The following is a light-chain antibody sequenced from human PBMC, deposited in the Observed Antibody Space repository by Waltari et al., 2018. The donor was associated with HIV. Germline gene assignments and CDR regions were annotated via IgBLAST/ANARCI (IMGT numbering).Light chain of an antibody. CDR1: EIGSQS. J-gene: IGLJ1*01. V-gene: IGLV3-21*02. CDR3: QVWHSDSEHYV. CDR2: DDR. Sequence: SYVLTQLPSVPGAPGQTARITCGGHEIGSQSGQGYQQKPGQAPVLVVYDDRDRPSGIPERFSGSNFGSTATLTISRVEAVDEADYYCQVWHSDSEHYVFGTATNVTVL.